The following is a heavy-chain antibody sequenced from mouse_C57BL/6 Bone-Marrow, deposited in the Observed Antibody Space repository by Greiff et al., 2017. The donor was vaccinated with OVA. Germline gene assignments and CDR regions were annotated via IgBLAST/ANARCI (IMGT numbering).Heavy chain of an antibody. D-gene: IGHD2-1*01. Sequence: EVKLMESGPGLVKPSQSLSLTCSVTGYSITSGYYWNWIRQFPGNKLEWMGYISYDGSNNYNPSLKNRISLTLDTSKTQFFLKLNSVTTEDTATYYCASPIYYGNPDYYAMDYWGQGTSVTVSS. CDR1: GYSITSGYY. CDR3: ASPIYYGNPDYYAMDY. J-gene: IGHJ4*01. CDR2: ISYDGSN. V-gene: IGHV3-6*01.